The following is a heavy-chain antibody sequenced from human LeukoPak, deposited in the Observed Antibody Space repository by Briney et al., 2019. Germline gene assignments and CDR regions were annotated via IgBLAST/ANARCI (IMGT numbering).Heavy chain of an antibody. D-gene: IGHD2-15*01. CDR1: GFTFSSYG. CDR3: AKDPGYCSGGSCSDY. CDR2: ISYDGSNK. Sequence: PGRSLRLSCAASGFTFSSYGMHWVRQAPGKGLEWVAVISYDGSNKYYADSVKGRFTISRDNSKNTLYLQMNSLRAEDTAVYYCAKDPGYCSGGSCSDYWGQGTLVTVSS. V-gene: IGHV3-30*18. J-gene: IGHJ4*02.